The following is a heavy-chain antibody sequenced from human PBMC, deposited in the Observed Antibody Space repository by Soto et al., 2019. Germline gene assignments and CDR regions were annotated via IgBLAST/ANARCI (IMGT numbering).Heavy chain of an antibody. J-gene: IGHJ4*02. CDR3: AKVGYYDSSGYLGWLYY. CDR2: ISYDGSNR. D-gene: IGHD3-22*01. CDR1: GFTFSSYG. Sequence: QVQLVESGGGVVQPGRSLRLSCAASGFTFSSYGIHWVRQAPGTGLEWVAVISYDGSNRYYADSVKGRITISRDTSKNTLYKPMNSMRAEDTAVYYCAKVGYYDSSGYLGWLYYWGQGTLVTVSS. V-gene: IGHV3-30*18.